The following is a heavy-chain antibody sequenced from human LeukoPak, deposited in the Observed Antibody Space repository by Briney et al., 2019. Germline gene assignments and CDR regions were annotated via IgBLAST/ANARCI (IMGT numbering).Heavy chain of an antibody. V-gene: IGHV3-30*03. J-gene: IGHJ3*02. CDR2: ISYDGSNK. CDR1: GFTFSSYG. Sequence: PGGSLRLSCAASGFTFSSYGMHWVRQAPGKGLEWVAVISYDGSNKYYADSVKGRFTISRDNSKNTLYLQMNSLRAEDTAVYYCARESHSGYSYGHAFDIWGQGTMVTVSS. CDR3: ARESHSGYSYGHAFDI. D-gene: IGHD5-18*01.